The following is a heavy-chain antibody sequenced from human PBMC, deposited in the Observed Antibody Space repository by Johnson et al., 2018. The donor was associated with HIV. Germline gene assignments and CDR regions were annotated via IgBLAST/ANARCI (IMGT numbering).Heavy chain of an antibody. CDR1: GFTFSSYG. Sequence: QVQLVESGGGLIQPGGSLRLSCAASGFTFSSYGMHWVRQAPGKGLEWVAVISNDGSNKYYGDSVKGRFTISSDNSKNTLYLQVNSLGGEDTAVYYCARDLLYGETAFDIWGQGTMVTVSS. CDR3: ARDLLYGETAFDI. J-gene: IGHJ3*02. CDR2: ISNDGSNK. D-gene: IGHD4-17*01. V-gene: IGHV3-30*03.